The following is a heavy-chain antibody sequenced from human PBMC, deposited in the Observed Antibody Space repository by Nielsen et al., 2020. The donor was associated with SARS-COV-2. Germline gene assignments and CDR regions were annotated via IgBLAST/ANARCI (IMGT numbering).Heavy chain of an antibody. CDR2: ISYDGSNK. Sequence: GESLKISCAASGFTVYNNYMTWVRQAPGKGLEWVAVISYDGSNKYYADSVKGRFTISRDNSKNTLYLQMNSLRAEDTAVYYCANEINYYGSGIDYWGQGTLVTVSS. J-gene: IGHJ4*02. CDR3: ANEINYYGSGIDY. D-gene: IGHD3-10*01. CDR1: GFTVYNNY. V-gene: IGHV3-30*18.